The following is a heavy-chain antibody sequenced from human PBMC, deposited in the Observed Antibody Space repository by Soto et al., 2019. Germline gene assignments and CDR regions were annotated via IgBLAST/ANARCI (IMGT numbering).Heavy chain of an antibody. Sequence: PGGSLRLSCAASGFTFSNYAMIWVRQAPGKGLEWVSVISGSGGSTYYADSVKGRFTISRDNSKNTLYLQMNSLRAEDTAVYYCAKDVAAITMVRGVIITPYYFDYWGQGTLVTVSS. CDR1: GFTFSNYA. CDR3: AKDVAAITMVRGVIITPYYFDY. CDR2: ISGSGGST. J-gene: IGHJ4*02. V-gene: IGHV3-23*01. D-gene: IGHD3-10*01.